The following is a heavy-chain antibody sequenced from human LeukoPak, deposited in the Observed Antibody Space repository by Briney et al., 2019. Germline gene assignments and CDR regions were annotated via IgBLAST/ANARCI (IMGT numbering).Heavy chain of an antibody. J-gene: IGHJ4*02. V-gene: IGHV1-24*01. Sequence: GASVKVSCKVSGYTLTELSMHWVRQAPGKGVEWMGGFDPEDGETIYAQKFQGRVTMTADTSTDTAYMELSRLRSEDTAVYYCATGLEYQLLFYFDYWGQGTLVTVSS. CDR1: GYTLTELS. D-gene: IGHD2-2*01. CDR2: FDPEDGET. CDR3: ATGLEYQLLFYFDY.